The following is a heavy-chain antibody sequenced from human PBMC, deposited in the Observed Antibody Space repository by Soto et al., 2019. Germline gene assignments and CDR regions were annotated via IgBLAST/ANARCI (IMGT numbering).Heavy chain of an antibody. CDR2: ISYDGSNK. J-gene: IGHJ6*02. CDR3: AKALYNWNDVAYYYYGMDV. Sequence: GGSLRLSCAASGFTFSSYGMHWVRQAPGKGLEWVAVISYDGSNKYYADSVKGRFTISRDNSKNTLYLQMNSLRAEDTAVYYCAKALYNWNDVAYYYYGMDVWGQGTTVTVSS. V-gene: IGHV3-30*18. CDR1: GFTFSSYG. D-gene: IGHD1-20*01.